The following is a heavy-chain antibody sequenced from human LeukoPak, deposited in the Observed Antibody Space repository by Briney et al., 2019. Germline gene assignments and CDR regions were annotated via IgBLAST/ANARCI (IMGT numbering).Heavy chain of an antibody. V-gene: IGHV4-34*01. CDR3: ARGKYSGYGRQYYYYMDV. CDR1: GGSFSGYY. D-gene: IGHD5-12*01. CDR2: INHSGST. Sequence: SETLSLTCAVYGGSFSGYYWSWIRQPPGKGLEWIGEINHSGSTNYNPSLKSRVTISVDTSKNQFSLKLSSVTAADTAVYYCARGKYSGYGRQYYYYMDVWGKGTTVTVSS. J-gene: IGHJ6*03.